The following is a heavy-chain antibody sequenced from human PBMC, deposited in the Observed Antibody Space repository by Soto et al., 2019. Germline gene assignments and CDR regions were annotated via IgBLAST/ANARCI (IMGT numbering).Heavy chain of an antibody. Sequence: SETLSLTCAVYGGSFSGYYWSWIRQPPGKGLEWIGEINHSGSTNYNPSLKSRVTISVDTSKNQFSLKLSSVTAADTAVYYCGRSAYYDFWSGSNWFAPWGQGTLVTVSS. CDR1: GGSFSGYY. V-gene: IGHV4-34*01. J-gene: IGHJ5*02. D-gene: IGHD3-3*01. CDR2: INHSGST. CDR3: GRSAYYDFWSGSNWFAP.